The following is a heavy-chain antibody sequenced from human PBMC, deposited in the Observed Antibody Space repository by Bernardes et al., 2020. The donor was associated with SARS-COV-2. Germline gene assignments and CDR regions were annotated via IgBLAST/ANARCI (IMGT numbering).Heavy chain of an antibody. CDR3: AKDSSPLYYYYAMDV. CDR2: VGGSGGST. D-gene: IGHD6-6*01. CDR1: GFTFSSYA. Sequence: GGSLRLSCAASGFTFSSYAMSWVRQAPGKGLEWVSGVGGSGGSTYYADSVKGRFTISRDNSKNTLFLQMNSLRAEDTAVYFCAKDSSPLYYYYAMDVWGPGTAVTVSS. J-gene: IGHJ6*02. V-gene: IGHV3-23*01.